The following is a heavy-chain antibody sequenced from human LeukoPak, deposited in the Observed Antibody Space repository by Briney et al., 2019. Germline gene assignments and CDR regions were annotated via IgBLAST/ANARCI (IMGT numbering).Heavy chain of an antibody. CDR3: ASITGQLAKNWFDP. Sequence: SETLSLTCTVSGGSISSGGYYWGWIRQPPGKGLEWIGSIYYSGSTYYNPSLKSRVTISVDTSKNQFSLKLSSVTAADTAVYYCASITGQLAKNWFDPWGQGTLVTVSS. V-gene: IGHV4-39*07. CDR2: IYYSGST. D-gene: IGHD6-13*01. CDR1: GGSISSGGYY. J-gene: IGHJ5*02.